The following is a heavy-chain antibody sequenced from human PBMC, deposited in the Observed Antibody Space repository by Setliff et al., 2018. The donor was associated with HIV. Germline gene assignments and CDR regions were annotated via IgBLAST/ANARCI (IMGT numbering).Heavy chain of an antibody. CDR1: GYSFSNYA. V-gene: IGHV1-18*01. CDR3: AKWVDDNSEGPYYHYMDV. J-gene: IGHJ6*03. CDR2: ISGYNGWT. D-gene: IGHD6-25*01. Sequence: GASVKVSCKASGYSFSNYAMNWVRQAPGQGLEWMGWISGYNGWTKYPQKFQGRVTMTTDTSTSTVYMELTSLTSDDTAVYYCAKWVDDNSEGPYYHYMDVWGNGASVTVSS.